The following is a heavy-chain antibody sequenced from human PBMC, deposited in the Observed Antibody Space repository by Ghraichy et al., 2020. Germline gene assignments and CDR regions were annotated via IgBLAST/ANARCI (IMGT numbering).Heavy chain of an antibody. Sequence: SETLSLTCTVSGGSISSYYWSWIRQPPGKGLEWIGYIYYSGSTNYNPSLKSRVTISVATSKNQFSLKLSSVTAADAAVYYCPRQSSWLVDYWGQGTLVTVSS. D-gene: IGHD6-13*01. V-gene: IGHV4-59*08. CDR3: PRQSSWLVDY. CDR2: IYYSGST. CDR1: GGSISSYY. J-gene: IGHJ4*02.